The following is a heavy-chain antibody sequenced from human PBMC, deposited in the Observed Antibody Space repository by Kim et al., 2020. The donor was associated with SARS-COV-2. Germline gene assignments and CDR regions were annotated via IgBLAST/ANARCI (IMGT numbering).Heavy chain of an antibody. CDR2: ISGSGGTT. V-gene: IGHV3-23*01. CDR1: GFTFSTYA. J-gene: IGHJ4*02. CDR3: AKKEGAGYSSRTYYLCS. Sequence: GGSLRLSCAASGFTFSTYAMSWVRQAPGKGLEWVSGISGSGGTTFYADSMKGRFTISRDNSKNTLYLQMNSLRAEDTAVYYCAKKEGAGYSSRTYYLCSWGLEGLVTVSS. D-gene: IGHD6-13*01.